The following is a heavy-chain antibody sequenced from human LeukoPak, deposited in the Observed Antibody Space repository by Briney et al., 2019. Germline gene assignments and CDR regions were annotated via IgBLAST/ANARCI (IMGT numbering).Heavy chain of an antibody. CDR2: IYYSGST. CDR1: GGSISSYY. J-gene: IGHJ4*02. V-gene: IGHV4-59*12. D-gene: IGHD3-22*01. CDR3: ARDLAVLGYFHSDY. Sequence: SETLSLTCTVSGGSISSYYWSWIRQPPGKGLEWIGYIYYSGSTNYKPSLKSRVTMSVDTSKNQFSLKLSSVTAADTAVYYCARDLAVLGYFHSDYWGQGTLVTVSS.